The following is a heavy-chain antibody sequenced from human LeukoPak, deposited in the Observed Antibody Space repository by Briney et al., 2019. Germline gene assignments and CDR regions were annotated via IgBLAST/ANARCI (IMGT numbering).Heavy chain of an antibody. CDR3: ARKSHYYDRSWFDP. J-gene: IGHJ5*02. CDR1: GGSISRYY. CDR2: IYYSGST. D-gene: IGHD3-22*01. Sequence: PSETLSLTCTVSGGSISRYYWSWIRQPPGKGLKWIGSIYYSGSTYYNPSLKSRVTISVDTSKNQFSLKLSSVTAADTAVYYCARKSHYYDRSWFDPWQQGTLVTVSS. V-gene: IGHV4-39*01.